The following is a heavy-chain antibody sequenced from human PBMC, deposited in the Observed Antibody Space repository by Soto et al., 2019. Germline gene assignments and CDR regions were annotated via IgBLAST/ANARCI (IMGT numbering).Heavy chain of an antibody. J-gene: IGHJ4*02. CDR2: IYWDDDQ. Sequence: QITLKESGPPLVKPTQTLTLTCTFSGFSLSTSGVGVGWIRQPPAKALEWLALIYWDDDQRYSPSLKSRLTITKDTSKNQVVLTMTNMDPVDTATYYCAHRHFGGDTFDYWGQGTLVTVSS. CDR3: AHRHFGGDTFDY. V-gene: IGHV2-5*02. D-gene: IGHD2-21*02. CDR1: GFSLSTSGVG.